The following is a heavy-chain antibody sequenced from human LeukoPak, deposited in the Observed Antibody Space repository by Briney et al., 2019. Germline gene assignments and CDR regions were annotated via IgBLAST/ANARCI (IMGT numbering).Heavy chain of an antibody. D-gene: IGHD1-26*01. V-gene: IGHV3-30*18. J-gene: IGHJ6*02. Sequence: GGSLRLSCAASGFTFSNYGMHWVRQAPGKGLEWVAVISYDGSNKYYADSVKGRFTISRDNSKNTLYLQMNSLRAEDTAVYYCAKRLAVGATYYYYGMDVWGQGTTVTVSS. CDR1: GFTFSNYG. CDR2: ISYDGSNK. CDR3: AKRLAVGATYYYYGMDV.